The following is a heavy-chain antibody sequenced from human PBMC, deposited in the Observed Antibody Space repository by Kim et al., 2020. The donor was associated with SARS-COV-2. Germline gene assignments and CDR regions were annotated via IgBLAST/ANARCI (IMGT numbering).Heavy chain of an antibody. CDR3: ARDQFQLGNYYYGMDV. Sequence: SETLSLTCTVSGGSISSYYWSWIRQPPGKGLEWIGYIYYSGSTNYNPSLKSRVTISVDTSKNQFSLKLSSVTAADTAVYYCARDQFQLGNYYYGMDVWGQGTTVTVSS. D-gene: IGHD6-13*01. CDR2: IYYSGST. CDR1: GGSISSYY. V-gene: IGHV4-59*13. J-gene: IGHJ6*02.